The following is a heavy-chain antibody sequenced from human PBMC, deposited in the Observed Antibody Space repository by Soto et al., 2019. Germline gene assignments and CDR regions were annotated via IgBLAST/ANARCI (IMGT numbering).Heavy chain of an antibody. CDR2: ISYDGSNK. V-gene: IGHV3-30-3*01. CDR1: GFTFSSYA. D-gene: IGHD4-17*01. J-gene: IGHJ4*02. Sequence: LRLSCAASGFTFSSYAMHWVRQAPGKGLEWVAVISYDGSNKYYADSVKGRFTISRDNSKNTLYLQMNSLRAEDTAVYYCARDPYGDYLPDPDYWGQGTLVTVSS. CDR3: ARDPYGDYLPDPDY.